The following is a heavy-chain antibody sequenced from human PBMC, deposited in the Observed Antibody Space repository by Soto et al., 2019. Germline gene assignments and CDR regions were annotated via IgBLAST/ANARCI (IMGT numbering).Heavy chain of an antibody. J-gene: IGHJ4*02. CDR3: ARDGVAPGLYFDH. V-gene: IGHV3-7*05. CDR2: IKYDGAEK. CDR1: GFTFSDYW. D-gene: IGHD3-10*01. Sequence: PGESLKISCAASGFTFSDYWMNWVRQAPGKGLEWVASIKYDGAEKTYVDSVKGRFTISRDNPKNSVYLQMASLRAEDTAVYYCARDGVAPGLYFDHWGQGTPVTVSS.